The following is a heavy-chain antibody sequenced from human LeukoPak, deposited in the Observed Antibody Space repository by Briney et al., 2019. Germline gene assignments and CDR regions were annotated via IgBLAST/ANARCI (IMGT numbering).Heavy chain of an antibody. J-gene: IGHJ4*02. CDR1: GFTFSSYS. CDR2: ISSSSSYI. D-gene: IGHD3-9*01. V-gene: IGHV3-21*01. CDR3: ASHDILTGYSRDY. Sequence: PGGSLRLSCAAYGFTFSSYSMNWVRQAPGKGLEWVSSISSSSSYIYYADSVKGRFTISRDNAKNSLYLQMNSLRAEDTAVYYCASHDILTGYSRDYWGQGTLVTVSS.